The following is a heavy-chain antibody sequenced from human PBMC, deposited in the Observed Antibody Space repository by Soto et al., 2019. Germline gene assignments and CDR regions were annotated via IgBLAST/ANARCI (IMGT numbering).Heavy chain of an antibody. CDR1: GGSSSSYY. CDR2: IYYSGST. V-gene: IGHV4-59*01. D-gene: IGHD3-10*01. CDR3: AREDPTMVGSLYYFAY. Sequence: PSETLSLTRAVDGGSSSSYYGSWIRQTQGKGLEWIGYIYYSGSTNYNPSLKSRVTISVDTSKNQFSLKLSSVTAADTAVYFFAREDPTMVGSLYYFAYWRQGTLVPVSS. J-gene: IGHJ4*02.